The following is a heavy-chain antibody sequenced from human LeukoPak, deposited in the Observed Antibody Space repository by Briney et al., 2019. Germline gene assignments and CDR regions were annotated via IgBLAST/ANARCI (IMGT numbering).Heavy chain of an antibody. CDR3: AKEAWYSSGRNLFDY. D-gene: IGHD6-19*01. CDR1: GFTFSSYE. J-gene: IGHJ4*02. CDR2: ISSSGSTI. V-gene: IGHV3-48*03. Sequence: GGSLRLSCAASGFTFSSYEMNWVRQAPGKGLEWVSYISSSGSTIYYAGSVKGRFTISRDNSKNTLYLQMNSLRAEDTAVYYCAKEAWYSSGRNLFDYWGQGTLVTVSS.